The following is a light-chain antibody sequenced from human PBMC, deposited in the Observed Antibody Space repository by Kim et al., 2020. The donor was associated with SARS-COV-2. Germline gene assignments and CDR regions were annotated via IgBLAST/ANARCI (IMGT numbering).Light chain of an antibody. Sequence: SSELTQDPAVSEALGQTVRITCQGDSLRSYYATWYQQKPGQAPILVIHAKNNRPSGIPDRFSGSASGNTASLTITGAQAEDEADYYCQSRDSSGNHLVFGGGTRLTVL. CDR3: QSRDSSGNHLV. CDR2: AKN. CDR1: SLRSYY. V-gene: IGLV3-19*01. J-gene: IGLJ3*02.